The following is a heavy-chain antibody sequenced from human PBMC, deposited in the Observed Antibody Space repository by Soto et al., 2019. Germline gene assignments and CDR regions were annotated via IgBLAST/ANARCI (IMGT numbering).Heavy chain of an antibody. CDR1: GGSISSGGYS. Sequence: QLQLQESGSGLVKPSQTLSLTCAVSGGSISSGGYSWSWIRQPPGKGLEWIGYIYHSGSTYYNPSLKSRVTIAVDRSKNQFSLKLSSVTAADTAVYYCARVTRGQYYYDSSGYLDYWGQGTLVTVSS. J-gene: IGHJ4*02. D-gene: IGHD3-22*01. V-gene: IGHV4-30-2*01. CDR2: IYHSGST. CDR3: ARVTRGQYYYDSSGYLDY.